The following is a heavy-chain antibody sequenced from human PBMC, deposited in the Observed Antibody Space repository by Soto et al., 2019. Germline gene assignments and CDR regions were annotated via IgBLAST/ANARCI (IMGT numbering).Heavy chain of an antibody. V-gene: IGHV3-23*01. D-gene: IGHD6-13*01. CDR1: GFIFSSYS. CDR3: AKDRATYSSSWFVDS. CDR2: MSYNDDTT. Sequence: GGSLRLSCAASGFIFSSYSMSWVRQAPGKGLDWVSTMSYNDDTTYYADSVKGRFTVSRDDSRNTLYLQMNSLRAEDTAVYYCAKDRATYSSSWFVDSWGLGTLVTVSS. J-gene: IGHJ4*02.